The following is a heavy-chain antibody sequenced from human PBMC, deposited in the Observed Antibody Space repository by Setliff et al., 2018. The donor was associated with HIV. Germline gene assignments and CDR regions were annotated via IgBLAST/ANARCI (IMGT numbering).Heavy chain of an antibody. V-gene: IGHV1-3*01. CDR1: GYSFTTYA. CDR2: LNAGDGDP. D-gene: IGHD1-26*01. Sequence: GASVKVSCKASGYSFTTYAIHWVRQAPGQRLEWMGWLNAGDGDPGPSQEFRGRVIFTRDTSASTAYMELTSLRSDDTAVYYCAKSRVGFSVPYDAFDIWGQGTMVTVSS. J-gene: IGHJ3*02. CDR3: AKSRVGFSVPYDAFDI.